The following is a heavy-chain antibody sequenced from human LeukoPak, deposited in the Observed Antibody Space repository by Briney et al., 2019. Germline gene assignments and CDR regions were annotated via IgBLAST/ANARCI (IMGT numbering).Heavy chain of an antibody. CDR3: AREGTAMVYNWFDP. D-gene: IGHD5-18*01. CDR1: GGTFSSYA. CDR2: IIPIFGTA. V-gene: IGHV1-69*13. Sequence: SVKVSCKASGGTFSSYAISWVRQAPGQGLEWMGGIIPIFGTANYAQKFQGRVTITADESTSTAYMELSSLRSEDTAVYYCAREGTAMVYNWFDPWGQGTLVTVSS. J-gene: IGHJ5*02.